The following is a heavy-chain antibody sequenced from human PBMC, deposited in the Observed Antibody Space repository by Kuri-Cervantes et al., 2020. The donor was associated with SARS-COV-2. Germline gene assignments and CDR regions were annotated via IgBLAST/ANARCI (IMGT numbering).Heavy chain of an antibody. CDR2: IKQDGSEK. CDR3: ARCARLRWDFDY. Sequence: ETLSLTCAASGFTFSSYWMSWVRQAPGKGLEWVANIKQDGSEKYYVDSVKGRFTISRDNAKNSLYLQMNSLRDEDTAVYYCARCARLRWDFDYWGQGTLVTVSS. J-gene: IGHJ4*02. CDR1: GFTFSSYW. D-gene: IGHD4-23*01. V-gene: IGHV3-7*04.